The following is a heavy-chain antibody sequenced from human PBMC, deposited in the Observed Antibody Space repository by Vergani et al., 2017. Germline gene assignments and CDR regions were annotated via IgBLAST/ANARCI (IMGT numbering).Heavy chain of an antibody. V-gene: IGHV3-30*02. D-gene: IGHD5-18*01. CDR1: GFTFSSYG. J-gene: IGHJ4*02. CDR3: AKAAMCLFDY. Sequence: QVQLVESGGGVVQPGGYLRLYCAASGFTFSSYGMHWVRQAPGKGLEWVAFIRYDGSNKYYADSVKGRFTISRDNSKNTLYLQMNSLRSEDTAVYYCAKAAMCLFDYWGQGTLVTVSS. CDR2: IRYDGSNK.